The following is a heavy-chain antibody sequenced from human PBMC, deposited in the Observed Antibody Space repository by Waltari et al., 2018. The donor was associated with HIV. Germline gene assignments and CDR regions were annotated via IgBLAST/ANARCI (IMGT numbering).Heavy chain of an antibody. CDR2: IYYSGST. V-gene: IGHV4-59*01. CDR1: GGSISSYY. Sequence: QVQLQESGPGLVKPSETLSLTCSVSGGSISSYYWSWIRQPPGKGLEWIGYIYYSGSTNYNPSRKRRVTRSVDTSKSQFSLKLSSVTAADTAVYYCARANYDSSGYYYLNYFDYWGQGTLVTVSS. CDR3: ARANYDSSGYYYLNYFDY. D-gene: IGHD3-22*01. J-gene: IGHJ4*02.